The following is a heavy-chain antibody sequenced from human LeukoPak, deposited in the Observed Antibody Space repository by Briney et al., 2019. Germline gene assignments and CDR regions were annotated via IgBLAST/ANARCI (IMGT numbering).Heavy chain of an antibody. J-gene: IGHJ6*02. CDR3: ARDQLGYCSSTSCYTGYYGMDV. D-gene: IGHD2-2*02. V-gene: IGHV3-21*01. Sequence: RAGGSLRLPCAASGFTFSSYSMNWVRQAPGKGLEWVSSISSSSSYIYYADSVKGRFTISRDNAKNSLYLQMNSLRAEDTAVYYCARDQLGYCSSTSCYTGYYGMDVWGQGTTVTVSS. CDR2: ISSSSSYI. CDR1: GFTFSSYS.